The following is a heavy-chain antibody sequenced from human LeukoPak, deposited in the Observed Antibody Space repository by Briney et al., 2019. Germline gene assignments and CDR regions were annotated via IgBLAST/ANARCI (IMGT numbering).Heavy chain of an antibody. CDR2: INPNSGGT. CDR3: ARDRAVATIGGVDY. V-gene: IGHV1-2*02. D-gene: IGHD5-12*01. CDR1: GYTFTGYY. Sequence: GASVTVSCKASGYTFTGYYMHWVRQAPGQGLEWMGWINPNSGGTNYAQKFQGRVTITRDTSISTAYMELSRLRSDDTAVYYCARDRAVATIGGVDYWGQGTLVTVSS. J-gene: IGHJ4*02.